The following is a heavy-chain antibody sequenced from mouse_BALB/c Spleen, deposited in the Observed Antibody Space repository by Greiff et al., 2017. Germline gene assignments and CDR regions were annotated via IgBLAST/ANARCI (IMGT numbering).Heavy chain of an antibody. V-gene: IGHV1-26*01. D-gene: IGHD4-1*01. Sequence: EVQLQQSGPELVKPGASVKISCKASGYSFTGYYMHWVKQSHVKSLEWIGRINPYNGATSYNQNFKDKASLTVDKSSSTAYMELHSLTSEDSAVYYCARVNWDYFDYWGQGTTLTVSS. CDR1: GYSFTGYY. CDR2: INPYNGAT. CDR3: ARVNWDYFDY. J-gene: IGHJ2*01.